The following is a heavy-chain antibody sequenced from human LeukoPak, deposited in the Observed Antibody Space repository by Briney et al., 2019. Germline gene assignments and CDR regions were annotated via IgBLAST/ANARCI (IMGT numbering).Heavy chain of an antibody. CDR1: GGSISSYY. V-gene: IGHV4-59*01. D-gene: IGHD6-19*01. CDR2: IYYSGYT. Sequence: PSETLSLTCTVSGGSISSYYWSWIRQPPGKGLEWIGYIYYSGYTNYNPSLKSRVTISVDTSKNQFSLKLSSVTAADTAVYYCARDKVDSSGWAEYNWFDPLGPGNPGHRLL. J-gene: IGHJ5*02. CDR3: ARDKVDSSGWAEYNWFDP.